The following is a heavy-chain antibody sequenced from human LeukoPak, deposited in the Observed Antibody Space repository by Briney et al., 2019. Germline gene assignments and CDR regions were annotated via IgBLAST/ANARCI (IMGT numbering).Heavy chain of an antibody. CDR3: ARTVLDFWSGYYGDYYYYYMDV. V-gene: IGHV4-61*08. D-gene: IGHD3-3*01. CDR2: IYYSGST. J-gene: IGHJ6*03. Sequence: SQTLSLTCTVSGGSISSGDYYWSWLRQPPGKGLEWIGYIYYSGSTNYNPSLKSRVTISVDTSKNQFSLKLSSVTAADTAVYYCARTVLDFWSGYYGDYYYYYMDVWGKGTTVTVSS. CDR1: GGSISSGDYY.